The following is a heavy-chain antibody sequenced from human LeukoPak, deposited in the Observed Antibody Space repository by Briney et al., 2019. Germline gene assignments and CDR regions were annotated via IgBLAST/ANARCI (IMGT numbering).Heavy chain of an antibody. V-gene: IGHV3-15*01. CDR1: GFTFSDYA. Sequence: GGSLRLSCAASGFTFSDYAMSWVRQAPGKGLEWVGRIKSKADGGTTDYAAPVKGRFSISRDDSKNTLYLQMNSLKSEDTAVYYCTTAPAYVDYWGQGTLVTVSS. J-gene: IGHJ4*02. CDR3: TTAPAYVDY. CDR2: IKSKADGGTT.